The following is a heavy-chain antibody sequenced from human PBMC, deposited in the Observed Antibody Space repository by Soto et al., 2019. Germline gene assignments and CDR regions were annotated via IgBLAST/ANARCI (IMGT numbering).Heavy chain of an antibody. CDR1: VGTFSSHA. J-gene: IGHJ6*02. D-gene: IGHD3-16*01. CDR2: IIPFFKAT. V-gene: IGHV1-69*13. CDR3: ARDVPLNYYDGTYSYYAMDV. Sequence: SVKVSCKASVGTFSSHAISWVRQAPGQGLEWMGGIIPFFKATNYAQKFQGRVTITADDSTSTAYMDLYSLRPEDTAVYYCARDVPLNYYDGTYSYYAMDVWGQGTTVTVSS.